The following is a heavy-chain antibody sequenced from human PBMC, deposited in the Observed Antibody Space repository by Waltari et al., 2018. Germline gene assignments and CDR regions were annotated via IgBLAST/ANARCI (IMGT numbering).Heavy chain of an antibody. D-gene: IGHD2-21*01. V-gene: IGHV3-23*04. CDR1: GFTSFNYF. J-gene: IGHJ4*02. CDR3: AKGFEDLLPFDH. Sequence: EVQLVESGGGLVQPGGSLRLSCAASGFTSFNYFISGVRQAPGKGLEWISASSDGGVYTYYADSVEGRFTISRDSSKNTIYLQMNSLRVEDTALYYCAKGFEDLLPFDHWGQGTQVTVSS. CDR2: SSDGGVYT.